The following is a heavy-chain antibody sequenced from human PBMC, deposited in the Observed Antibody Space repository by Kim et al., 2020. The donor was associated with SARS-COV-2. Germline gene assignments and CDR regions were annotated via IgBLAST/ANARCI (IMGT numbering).Heavy chain of an antibody. Sequence: SETLSLTCTVSGGSISSGGYYWSWIRQHPGKGLEWIGYIYYSGSTYYNPSLKCRVTISVDTSKNQFSLKLSSVTAADTAVYYCARNIGITMIVVVTGWFDPWGQGTLVTVSS. CDR1: GGSISSGGYY. V-gene: IGHV4-31*03. J-gene: IGHJ5*02. CDR2: IYYSGST. CDR3: ARNIGITMIVVVTGWFDP. D-gene: IGHD3-22*01.